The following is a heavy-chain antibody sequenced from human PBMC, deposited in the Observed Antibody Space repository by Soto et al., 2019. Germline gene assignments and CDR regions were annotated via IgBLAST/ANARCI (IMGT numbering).Heavy chain of an antibody. Sequence: PGGSLRLSCAASGFTFSSYWMTCVRQAPGKGLEWVANIHPHGSEKYYVDSVKGRFTISRDNAKNSLYLQMNNLRAEDTAVYYCARDTYASGSNHYWGQGALVTVSS. CDR1: GFTFSSYW. J-gene: IGHJ4*02. D-gene: IGHD3-10*01. V-gene: IGHV3-7*01. CDR2: IHPHGSEK. CDR3: ARDTYASGSNHY.